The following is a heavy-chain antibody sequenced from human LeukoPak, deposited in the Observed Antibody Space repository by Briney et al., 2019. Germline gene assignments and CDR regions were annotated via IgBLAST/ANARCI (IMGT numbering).Heavy chain of an antibody. CDR3: ARVEGYYYDSSGYRPVDY. V-gene: IGHV3-7*01. CDR1: KFTFSSYW. CDR2: IKQDGSEK. D-gene: IGHD3-22*01. J-gene: IGHJ4*02. Sequence: GGSLRLSCAASKFTFSSYWMSWVRQAPGKGLGWVANIKQDGSEKYYVDSVKGRFTISRDNAKNSLYLQMNSLRAEDTAVYYCARVEGYYYDSSGYRPVDYWGQGTLVTVSS.